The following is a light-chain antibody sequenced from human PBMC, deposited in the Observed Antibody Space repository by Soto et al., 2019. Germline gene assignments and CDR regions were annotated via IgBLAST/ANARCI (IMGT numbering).Light chain of an antibody. CDR1: QSISNW. V-gene: IGKV1-5*01. CDR3: QQYNSYWGT. CDR2: DAS. Sequence: DIQMTQSPSTLSASVGDRVTITCRASQSISNWLAWYQQKQGKAPKLLIYDASSLESGVPSRFSGSGSGTEFTLTISSLQPDDFAAYYCQQYNSYWGTCGKGTEVEIK. J-gene: IGKJ1*01.